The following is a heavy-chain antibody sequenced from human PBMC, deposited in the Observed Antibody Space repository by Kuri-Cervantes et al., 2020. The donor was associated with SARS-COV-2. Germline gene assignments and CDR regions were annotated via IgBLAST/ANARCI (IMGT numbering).Heavy chain of an antibody. J-gene: IGHJ4*02. CDR2: IRSKAYGGTT. Sequence: GESLKISCAASGFTFSSYAMSWVRQAPGKGLEWVGFIRSKAYGGTTEYAASVKGRFTISRDDSKSIAYLQMNSLKTEDTAVYYCTSRRSSGYYYPEHFDYWGQGTLVTVSS. D-gene: IGHD3-22*01. CDR3: TSRRSSGYYYPEHFDY. CDR1: GFTFSSYA. V-gene: IGHV3-49*04.